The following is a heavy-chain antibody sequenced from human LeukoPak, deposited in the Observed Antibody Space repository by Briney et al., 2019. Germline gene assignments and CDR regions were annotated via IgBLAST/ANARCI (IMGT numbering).Heavy chain of an antibody. Sequence: KSSETLSLTCTVSGGSVSSPSYRWGWIRQPPGKGLEWIWSIYYSGFTSYNPSLESRVTLSVDPSKNQISLKLSSLTAADRAIYYCASVHCTNGLCSFDYWRRGTLVSVPS. D-gene: IGHD2-8*01. CDR1: GGSVSSPSYR. J-gene: IGHJ4*02. CDR2: IYYSGFT. CDR3: ASVHCTNGLCSFDY. V-gene: IGHV4-39*01.